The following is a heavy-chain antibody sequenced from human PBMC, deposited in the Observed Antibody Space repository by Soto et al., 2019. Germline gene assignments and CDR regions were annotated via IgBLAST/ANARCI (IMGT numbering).Heavy chain of an antibody. D-gene: IGHD4-17*01. Sequence: SETLSLTCTVSGGSIRSDFHYWSWFRQPPGKGLEWIGYIYSSGSTYYNPSLKSQVSISVDTSKNQFSLKLSSVTAADTAVYYCARGPTVTTDYWGQGALVTVS. CDR2: IYSSGST. CDR3: ARGPTVTTDY. V-gene: IGHV4-30-4*01. J-gene: IGHJ4*02. CDR1: GGSIRSDFHY.